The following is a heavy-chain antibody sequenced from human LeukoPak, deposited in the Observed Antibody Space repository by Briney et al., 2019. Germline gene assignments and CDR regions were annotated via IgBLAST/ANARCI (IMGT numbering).Heavy chain of an antibody. CDR3: TTENYNFGELPHFDY. J-gene: IGHJ4*02. D-gene: IGHD3-10*01. Sequence: GGSLRLSCAASGFTVTSNHMSWVRQAPGQGLEWVGRIKSKTDGGTTDYAAPVKGRFTISRDDSTNTLYLQMNSLKTEDTAVYYCTTENYNFGELPHFDYWGQGTLVTVSS. CDR2: IKSKTDGGTT. CDR1: GFTVTSNH. V-gene: IGHV3-15*01.